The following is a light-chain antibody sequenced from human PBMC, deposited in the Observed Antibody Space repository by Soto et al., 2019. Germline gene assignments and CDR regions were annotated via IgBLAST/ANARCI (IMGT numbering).Light chain of an antibody. J-gene: IGKJ1*01. CDR3: QQYDPYSP. CDR2: KAS. Sequence: IQMTQSPSTLSASVGDRVTITCRASQSISSWLAWYQQKPGKAPKLLIYKASTLESGVPSRFSGGGSGTEFTLTISSLQPDDFATYYSQQYDPYSPFGQGTKVDIK. V-gene: IGKV1-5*03. CDR1: QSISSW.